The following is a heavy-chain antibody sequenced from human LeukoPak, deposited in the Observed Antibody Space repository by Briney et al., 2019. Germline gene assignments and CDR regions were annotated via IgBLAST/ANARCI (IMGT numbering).Heavy chain of an antibody. CDR3: ARVEAGAFDI. CDR1: GFTFSSYS. CDR2: IYSGGST. D-gene: IGHD2-15*01. J-gene: IGHJ3*02. V-gene: IGHV3-53*04. Sequence: GGSLRLSCAASGFTFSSYSMSWVRQAPGKGLEWVSVIYSGGSTYYADSVKGRFTISRHNSKNTLYLQMNSLRAEDTAVYYCARVEAGAFDIGGQGTMVTVSS.